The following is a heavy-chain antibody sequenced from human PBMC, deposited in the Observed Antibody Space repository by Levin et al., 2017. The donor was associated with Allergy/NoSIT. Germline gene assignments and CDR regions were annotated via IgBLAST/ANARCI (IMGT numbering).Heavy chain of an antibody. J-gene: IGHJ4*02. CDR2: IYYSGST. CDR1: GGSINNSSYY. Sequence: SETLSLTCTVSGGSINNSSYYWGWIRQPPGKGLEWIGSIYYSGSTHYNPSLKSRVTTSVDTSKNQFSLKMRSVTAADTAVYYCARRGYYDSSGCFVDYWGQGTVVTVSA. D-gene: IGHD3-22*01. CDR3: ARRGYYDSSGCFVDY. V-gene: IGHV4-39*01.